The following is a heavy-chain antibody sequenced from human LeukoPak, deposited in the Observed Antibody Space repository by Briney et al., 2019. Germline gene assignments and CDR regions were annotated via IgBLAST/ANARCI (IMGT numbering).Heavy chain of an antibody. CDR3: ARGRNNAFDI. J-gene: IGHJ3*02. V-gene: IGHV6-1*01. D-gene: IGHD1/OR15-1a*01. CDR1: GDSLSSSRDA. CDR2: TYYRSN. Sequence: SQTLPLTCAISGDSLSSSRDAWNWIRQSPSRGLEWLGRTYYRSNDYAVSVKTRMTINVDTSKNQVSLQLSSVTPEDTAVYYCARGRNNAFDIWGQGTMVTVS.